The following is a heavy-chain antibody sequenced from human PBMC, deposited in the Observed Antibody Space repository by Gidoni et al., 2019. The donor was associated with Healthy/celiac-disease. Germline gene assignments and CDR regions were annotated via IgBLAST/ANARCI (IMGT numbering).Heavy chain of an antibody. Sequence: QVQLQQWCAGLLKPSEPLSLPCAVYGWSFSGSYWSWIRQPPGKGLEWIGEINHSGSTNYNPPLKSRVTISVDTAKNQFSLKLSSVTAADTAVYYCARKRYCSSTSCKRNGAFDIWGQGTMVTVSS. CDR2: INHSGST. V-gene: IGHV4-34*01. J-gene: IGHJ3*02. D-gene: IGHD2-2*01. CDR3: ARKRYCSSTSCKRNGAFDI. CDR1: GWSFSGSY.